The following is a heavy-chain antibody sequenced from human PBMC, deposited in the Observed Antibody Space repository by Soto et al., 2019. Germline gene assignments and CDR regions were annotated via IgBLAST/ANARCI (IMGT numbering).Heavy chain of an antibody. CDR2: ISYDGSNK. CDR1: GFTFSSYA. D-gene: IGHD6-13*01. CDR3: ARVDGSSSWWPFDY. V-gene: IGHV3-30-3*01. J-gene: IGHJ4*02. Sequence: QVQLVESGGGVVQPGRSLRLSCAASGFTFSSYAMHWVRQAPGKGLEWVAVISYDGSNKYYADSVKGRFTISRDNSKNTLYLQRNSLRAEDTAVYYCARVDGSSSWWPFDYWGQGTLVTVSS.